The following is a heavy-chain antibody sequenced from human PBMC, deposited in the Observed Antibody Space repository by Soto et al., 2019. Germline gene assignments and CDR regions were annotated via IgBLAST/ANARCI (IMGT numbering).Heavy chain of an antibody. J-gene: IGHJ4*02. D-gene: IGHD2-2*01. V-gene: IGHV3-21*01. Sequence: GGSLRLSCAASGFTFSSYSMNWVRQAPGKGLEWVSSISSSSSYIYYADSVKGRFTISRDNAKNSLYLQMNSLRAEDTAVYYCAGDHECSSPSCYDRRGSSSSRDYWGQGTLVTVSS. CDR1: GFTFSSYS. CDR2: ISSSSSYI. CDR3: AGDHECSSPSCYDRRGSSSSRDY.